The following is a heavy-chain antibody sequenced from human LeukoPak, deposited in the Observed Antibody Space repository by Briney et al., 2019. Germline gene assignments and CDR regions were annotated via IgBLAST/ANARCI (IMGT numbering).Heavy chain of an antibody. CDR1: GFTFSSYS. V-gene: IGHV3-21*01. J-gene: IGHJ4*02. CDR2: ISSSSSYI. Sequence: PGGSLRLSCAASGFTFSSYSMNWVRQAPGKGLEWVSSISSSSSYIYYADSVKGRFTISRDNAKNSLYLQMNSLRAEDTAVYYCAGGGNIVVVVAATNQGFDYWDQGTLVTVSS. CDR3: AGGGNIVVVVAATNQGFDY. D-gene: IGHD2-15*01.